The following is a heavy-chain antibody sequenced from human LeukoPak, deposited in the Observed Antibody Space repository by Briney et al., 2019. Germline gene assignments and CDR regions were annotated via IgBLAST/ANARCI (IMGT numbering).Heavy chain of an antibody. J-gene: IGHJ4*02. CDR1: GFTFKKYD. V-gene: IGHV3-23*01. CDR2: IIGGGGST. CDR3: AHGAMYQLDY. Sequence: GGSLRLSCAASGFTFKKYDMTWVRQAPGKGLEWVSGIIGGGGSTYYADSVKGRFTISGDNSRNTLFLQMNSLRAEDTAVYYCAHGAMYQLDYWGQGTLVTVSS. D-gene: IGHD2-2*01.